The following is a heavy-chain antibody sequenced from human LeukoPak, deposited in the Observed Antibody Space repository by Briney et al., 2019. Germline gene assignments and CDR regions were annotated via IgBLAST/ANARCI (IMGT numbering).Heavy chain of an antibody. J-gene: IGHJ4*02. CDR1: GYSFTSYW. CDR2: IYPGDSDT. CDR3: ARGDKVAMVWPTPFDY. V-gene: IGHV5-51*01. D-gene: IGHD5-12*01. Sequence: KGGESLKISCKGSGYSFTSYWIGWVRQMPGKGLEWMGIIYPGDSDTRYSPSFQGQVTISADKSISTAYLQWSGLKASDTAMYYCARGDKVAMVWPTPFDYWGQGTLVTVSS.